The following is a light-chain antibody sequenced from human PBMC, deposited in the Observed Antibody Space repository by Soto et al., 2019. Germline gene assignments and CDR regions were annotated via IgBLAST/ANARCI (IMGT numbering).Light chain of an antibody. J-gene: IGKJ1*01. CDR3: QQSHSCSWS. V-gene: IGKV1-39*01. CDR1: QSISNS. CDR2: GTS. Sequence: DIPLTQSPSSLSASVGDRVTITCRASQSISNSLNWYQQKPGKAPNLLIYGTSDFQSGVPSRFSGSGSGTEFTLTISSLQRDDFATYYCQQSHSCSWSFGHGTKVDIK.